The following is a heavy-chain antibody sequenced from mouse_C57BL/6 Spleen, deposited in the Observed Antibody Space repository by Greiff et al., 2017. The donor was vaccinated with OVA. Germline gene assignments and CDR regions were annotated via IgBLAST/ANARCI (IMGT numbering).Heavy chain of an antibody. CDR1: GYTFTDYY. J-gene: IGHJ2*01. CDR2: INPNNGGT. D-gene: IGHD3-1*01. V-gene: IGHV1-26*01. Sequence: VQLQQSGPELVKPGASVKISCKASGYTFTDYYMNWVKQSHGKSLEWIGDINPNNGGTSYNQKFKGKATLTVDKSSSTAYMELRSLTSEDSAVYYCARGLENFDYWGQGTTLTVSS. CDR3: ARGLENFDY.